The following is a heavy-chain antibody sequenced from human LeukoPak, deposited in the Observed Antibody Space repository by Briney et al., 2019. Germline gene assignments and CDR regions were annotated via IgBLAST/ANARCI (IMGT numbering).Heavy chain of an antibody. CDR1: GYTFTGYY. V-gene: IGHV1-2*02. J-gene: IGHJ4*02. CDR2: INPNSGGT. D-gene: IGHD3-3*01. Sequence: ASVKVSFKASGYTFTGYYMHWVRQAPGQGLEWMGWINPNSGGTNYAQKFQGRVTMTRDTSISTAYMELSRLRSDDTAVYYCARDRSYDFWSGYHYWGQGTLVTVSS. CDR3: ARDRSYDFWSGYHY.